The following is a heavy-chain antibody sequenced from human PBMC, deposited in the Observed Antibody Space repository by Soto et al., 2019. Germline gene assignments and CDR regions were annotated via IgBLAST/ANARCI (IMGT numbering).Heavy chain of an antibody. D-gene: IGHD6-6*01. CDR1: GYTFTSYD. V-gene: IGHV1-8*01. CDR3: ARERRRIAARWFDP. CDR2: MNPNSGNT. Sequence: QVQLVQSGAEVKKPGASVKVSCKASGYTFTSYDINWVRQATGQGLEWMGWMNPNSGNTVYAQKFQCRVTMPRDTSRNTAYMERTSMKPENTDVYYCARERRRIAARWFDPWGQGTLVTVSS. J-gene: IGHJ5*02.